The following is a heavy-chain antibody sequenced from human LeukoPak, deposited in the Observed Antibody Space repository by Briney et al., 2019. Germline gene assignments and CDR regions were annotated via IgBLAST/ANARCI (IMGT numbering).Heavy chain of an antibody. D-gene: IGHD3-22*01. CDR3: ARQPTYYRNWFDP. CDR2: INHSGST. J-gene: IGHJ5*02. CDR1: GGSFSGYY. V-gene: IGHV4-34*01. Sequence: SSETLSLTCAVYGGSFSGYYWSWIRQPPGKGLEWIGEINHSGSTNYNPSLKSRVTISVDTSKNQFSLKLSSVTAADTAVYYCARQPTYYRNWFDPWGQGTLVTVSS.